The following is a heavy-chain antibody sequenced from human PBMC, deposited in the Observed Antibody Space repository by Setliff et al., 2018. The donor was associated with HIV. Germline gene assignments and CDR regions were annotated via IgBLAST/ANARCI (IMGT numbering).Heavy chain of an antibody. Sequence: SETLSLTCIVSGGSISSYYWSWIRQPPGKGLEWIGYIYYSGSTNYNPSLKNRVTISIDASKKQFSLNLSSVTAADTAVYYCARDAGGSVGNYYFDYWGQGTLVTVSS. D-gene: IGHD2-15*01. V-gene: IGHV4-59*01. CDR3: ARDAGGSVGNYYFDY. CDR2: IYYSGST. CDR1: GGSISSYY. J-gene: IGHJ4*02.